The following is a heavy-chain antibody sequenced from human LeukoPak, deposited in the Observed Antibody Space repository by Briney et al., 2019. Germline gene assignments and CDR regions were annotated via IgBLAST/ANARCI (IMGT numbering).Heavy chain of an antibody. CDR2: IYYSGST. CDR3: ARGGGIVVVPAAIPSYYYYYMDV. Sequence: SETLSLTCTVSGGSISSYYWSWIRQPPGKGLEWIGYIYYSGSTNYNPSLKSRVTISVDTSKNQFSLKLSSVTAADTAVYYCARGGGIVVVPAAIPSYYYYYMDVWGKGTTVTVS. D-gene: IGHD2-2*02. V-gene: IGHV4-59*01. J-gene: IGHJ6*03. CDR1: GGSISSYY.